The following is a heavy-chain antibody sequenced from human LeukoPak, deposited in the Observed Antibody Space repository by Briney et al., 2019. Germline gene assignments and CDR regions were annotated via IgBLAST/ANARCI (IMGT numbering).Heavy chain of an antibody. J-gene: IGHJ6*03. CDR2: LIWNSGST. CDR3: AKDIARYSPRGNYYYYYMDV. CDR1: GFTFDDYA. V-gene: IGHV3-9*01. Sequence: PGGSLTLSCAASGFTFDDYAMHWVRQAPGKGLVWFSGLIWNSGSTGYADSVKGRFTISSDNAKNSLYLQMNSLRAEDTALYYCAKDIARYSPRGNYYYYYMDVWGKGTTVTVSS. D-gene: IGHD2-15*01.